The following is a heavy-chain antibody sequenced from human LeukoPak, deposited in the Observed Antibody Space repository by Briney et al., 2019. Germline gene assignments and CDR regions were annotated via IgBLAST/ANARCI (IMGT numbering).Heavy chain of an antibody. V-gene: IGHV1-69*01. J-gene: IGHJ4*02. CDR1: GCTFSSYA. Sequence: SVKVSCKASGCTFSSYAISWVRQAPGQGLEWMGGIIPIFGTANYAQKFQGRVTITADESTSTAYMELSSLRSEDTAVYYCAREWGLSSSSYFDYWGQGTLVTVSS. D-gene: IGHD6-6*01. CDR2: IIPIFGTA. CDR3: AREWGLSSSSYFDY.